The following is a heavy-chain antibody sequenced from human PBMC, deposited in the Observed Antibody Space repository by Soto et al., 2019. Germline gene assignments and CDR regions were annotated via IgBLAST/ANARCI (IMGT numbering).Heavy chain of an antibody. D-gene: IGHD3-22*01. Sequence: LSLTCTVSGGSISSYYWSWIRQPAGKGLEWIGRIYTSGSTNYNPSLKSRATMSVDTSKNQFSLKLSSVTAADTAVYYCAASYYYDSSGYYYWGQGTLVTVSS. CDR3: AASYYYDSSGYYY. V-gene: IGHV4-4*07. CDR1: GGSISSYY. J-gene: IGHJ4*02. CDR2: IYTSGST.